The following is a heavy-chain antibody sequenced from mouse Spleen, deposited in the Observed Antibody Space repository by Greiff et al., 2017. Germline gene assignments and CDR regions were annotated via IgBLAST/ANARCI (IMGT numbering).Heavy chain of an antibody. Sequence: EVQVVESGPGLVKPSQSLSLTCSVTGYSITSGYYWKWNRQPPGNNLEWMGYISYDGSNNYNPSLKNRITITRDKSKNQFFLKLNSVTTEDTATYYCARGSYYFDYWGQGTTLTVSS. CDR3: ARGSYYFDY. CDR1: GYSITSGYY. J-gene: IGHJ2*01. CDR2: ISYDGSN. V-gene: IGHV3-6*02.